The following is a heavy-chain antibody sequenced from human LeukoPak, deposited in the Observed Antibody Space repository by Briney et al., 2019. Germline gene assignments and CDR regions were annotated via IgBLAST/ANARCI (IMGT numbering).Heavy chain of an antibody. CDR3: AASTWHKTGWLDP. CDR1: GYSISGGYQ. D-gene: IGHD2-2*01. CDR2: IFYSGTS. V-gene: IGHV4-61*08. Sequence: SETLSLTCAVSGYSISGGYQWAWIRQSPEKGLEWIGYIFYSGTSNTNPSLKSRVTLSVDTSKNQFSLNLNSVTAADTAVYYCAASTWHKTGWLDPWGQGTLVTVSS. J-gene: IGHJ5*02.